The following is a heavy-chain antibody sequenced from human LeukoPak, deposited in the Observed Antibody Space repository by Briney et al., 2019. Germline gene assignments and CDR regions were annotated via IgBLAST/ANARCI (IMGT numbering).Heavy chain of an antibody. J-gene: IGHJ4*02. CDR2: IYHSGST. Sequence: PSETLSLTCTVSGGSISSGGYSWSWIRQPPGKGLEWIGYIYHSGSTYYNPSLKSRVTISVDRSKNQFSLKLSSVTAADTAVYYCARAELAMYYFDYWGQGTLVTVSS. CDR1: GGSISSGGYS. V-gene: IGHV4-30-2*01. D-gene: IGHD2-2*01. CDR3: ARAELAMYYFDY.